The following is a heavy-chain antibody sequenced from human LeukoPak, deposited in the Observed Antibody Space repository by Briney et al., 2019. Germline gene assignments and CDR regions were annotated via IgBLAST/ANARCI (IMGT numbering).Heavy chain of an antibody. V-gene: IGHV1-46*01. CDR2: INPSGGST. J-gene: IGHJ4*02. CDR3: ARALPGDYYDSSGYDY. D-gene: IGHD3-22*01. Sequence: ASVKVSCKASGYTFTSYYMHWVRQAPGQGLEWMGIINPSGGSTSYAQKFQGRVTMTRDVSTSTVYMELSSLRSEDTAVYYCARALPGDYYDSSGYDYWGQGTLVTVSS. CDR1: GYTFTSYY.